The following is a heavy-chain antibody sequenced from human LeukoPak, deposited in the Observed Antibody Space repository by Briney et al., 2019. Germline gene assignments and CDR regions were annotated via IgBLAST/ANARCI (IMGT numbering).Heavy chain of an antibody. Sequence: ASVKVSCKASGYTFTSYDINWVRQATGRGLEWMGWMNPNSGNTGYAQKFQGRVTMTRDTSISTAYMELSSLRSEDTAVYYCARVGARYSSGWYGYWGQGTLVTVSS. D-gene: IGHD6-19*01. V-gene: IGHV1-8*01. CDR3: ARVGARYSSGWYGY. CDR1: GYTFTSYD. CDR2: MNPNSGNT. J-gene: IGHJ4*02.